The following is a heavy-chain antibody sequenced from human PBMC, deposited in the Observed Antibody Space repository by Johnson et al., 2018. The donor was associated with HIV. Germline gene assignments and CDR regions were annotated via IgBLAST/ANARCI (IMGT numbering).Heavy chain of an antibody. V-gene: IGHV3-NL1*01. CDR3: AREALDAFDI. Sequence: QVQLVESGGGVVQPGRSLRLSCAASGFTFSSYVMHWVRQAPGKGLEWVSVIFSVGDVYYAASVKGRFTISRDNSKNSLYLQMNSLRAEDTAVYYCAREALDAFDIWGQGTMVTVSS. CDR1: GFTFSSYV. CDR2: IFSVGDV. J-gene: IGHJ3*02.